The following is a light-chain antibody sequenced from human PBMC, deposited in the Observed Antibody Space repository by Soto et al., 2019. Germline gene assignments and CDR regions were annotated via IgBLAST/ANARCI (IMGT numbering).Light chain of an antibody. Sequence: QSVLTQPPSVSAAPGQRVTISCSGSSSNIGEKYVSWYQHVPGTAPKLLIYENDKRPSEIPDRFSGSKSGTSATLGITGLQTGDEADYYCETWDLSLSAVVFGGGTKLTVL. J-gene: IGLJ3*02. CDR3: ETWDLSLSAVV. CDR2: END. CDR1: SSNIGEKY. V-gene: IGLV1-51*02.